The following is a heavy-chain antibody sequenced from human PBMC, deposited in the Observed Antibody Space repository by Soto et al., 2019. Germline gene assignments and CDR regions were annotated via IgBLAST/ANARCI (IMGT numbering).Heavy chain of an antibody. J-gene: IGHJ4*02. CDR2: ISYDGSNK. CDR1: GFTFSSYA. Sequence: QVQLVESGGGVVQPGRSLRLSCAASGFTFSSYAMHWVRQAPGKGLEWVAVISYDGSNKYYADSVKGRFTISRDNSKNTLYLQMNSLRAEDTAVYYCAREIAAAGGYWCQGTLGTVSS. CDR3: AREIAAAGGY. D-gene: IGHD6-13*01. V-gene: IGHV3-30-3*01.